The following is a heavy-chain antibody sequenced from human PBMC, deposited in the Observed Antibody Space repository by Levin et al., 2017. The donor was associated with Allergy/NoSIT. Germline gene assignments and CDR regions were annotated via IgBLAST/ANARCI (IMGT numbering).Heavy chain of an antibody. J-gene: IGHJ4*02. CDR2: INHSGST. CDR1: GGSFSGYY. Sequence: SQTLSLTCAVYGGSFSGYYWSWIRQPPGKGLEWIGEINHSGSTNYNPSLKSRVTISVDTSKNQFSLKLSSVTAADTAVYYCARGTHMTTVTTSFDYWGQGTLVTVSS. V-gene: IGHV4-34*01. D-gene: IGHD4-17*01. CDR3: ARGTHMTTVTTSFDY.